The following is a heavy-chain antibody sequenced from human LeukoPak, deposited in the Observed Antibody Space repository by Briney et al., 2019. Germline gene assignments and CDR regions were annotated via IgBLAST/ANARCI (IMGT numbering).Heavy chain of an antibody. CDR2: IKQDGSEQ. CDR1: GFNFGNYW. J-gene: IGHJ4*02. CDR3: VTGTFLNDRSQYRHFDR. Sequence: GGSLRLSCGGSGFNFGNYWMTWVRQAPGRGLEWVAHIKQDGSEQSLVDSVKGRFTISRDNAKNPLYLQMNSLRAEDTALYYCVTGTFLNDRSQYRHFDRWGQGTLVSVSS. D-gene: IGHD3-22*01. V-gene: IGHV3-7*04.